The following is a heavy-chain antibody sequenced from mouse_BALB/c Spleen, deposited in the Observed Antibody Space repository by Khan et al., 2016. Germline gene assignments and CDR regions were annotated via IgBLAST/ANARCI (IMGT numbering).Heavy chain of an antibody. CDR3: ARWDWYFDV. CDR1: GFNIKDTY. Sequence: VQLKQSGAELVKPGASVKLSCTASGFNIKDTYMHWVKQRPEQGLEWIGRIDPANGNTKYDPKFPGKATITADTSSNTAYLQLSSLTSEDTAVYYCARWDWYFDVWGAGTTVTVSS. J-gene: IGHJ1*01. CDR2: IDPANGNT. V-gene: IGHV14-3*02.